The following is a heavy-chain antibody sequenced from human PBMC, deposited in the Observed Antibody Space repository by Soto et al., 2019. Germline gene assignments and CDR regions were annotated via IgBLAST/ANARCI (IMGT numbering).Heavy chain of an antibody. Sequence: QVQLVQSGAEVKKPGASVKVSCKASGYTFTSYDINWVRQATGQGLEWMGWMNPNSVNTGYAQKFQGRVTMNRNTSIISAYMERSSLRSEDTAVYYCASGRADYFDYGGQGTLVTVSS. J-gene: IGHJ4*02. CDR2: MNPNSVNT. CDR1: GYTFTSYD. CDR3: ASGRADYFDY. V-gene: IGHV1-8*01.